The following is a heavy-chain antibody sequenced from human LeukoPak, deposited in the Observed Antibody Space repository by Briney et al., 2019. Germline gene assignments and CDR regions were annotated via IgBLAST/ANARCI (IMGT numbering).Heavy chain of an antibody. CDR2: IIPILGIA. CDR1: GGTFSSYA. D-gene: IGHD3-22*01. Sequence: ASVKVSCKASGGTFSSYAISWVRQAPGQGLEWMGRIIPILGIANYAQKFQGRVTITADKSTSTAYMELSSLRSDDTAVYYCARTPPYYYDSSGRVDYWGQGTLVTVSS. V-gene: IGHV1-69*04. CDR3: ARTPPYYYDSSGRVDY. J-gene: IGHJ4*02.